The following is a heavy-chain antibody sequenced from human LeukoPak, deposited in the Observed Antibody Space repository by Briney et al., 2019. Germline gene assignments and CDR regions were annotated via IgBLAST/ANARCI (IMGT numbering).Heavy chain of an antibody. V-gene: IGHV3-9*01. J-gene: IGHJ1*01. CDR3: AKDNGSTIADSSPYFQH. CDR2: ISWNSGSI. CDR1: GFTFDDYA. D-gene: IGHD6-6*01. Sequence: PGGSLRLSCAASGFTFDDYAMHWVRQAPGKGLEWVSGISWNSGSIGYADSVKGRFTISRDNAKNSLYLQMNSLRAEDTALYYCAKDNGSTIADSSPYFQHWARAPWSPSPQ.